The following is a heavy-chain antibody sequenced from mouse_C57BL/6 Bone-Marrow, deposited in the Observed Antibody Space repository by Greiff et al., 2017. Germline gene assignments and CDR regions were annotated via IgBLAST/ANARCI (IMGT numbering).Heavy chain of an antibody. CDR2: ISSGGSYT. V-gene: IGHV5-6*01. J-gene: IGHJ3*01. Sequence: EVQLMESGGDLVKPGGSLKLSCAASGFTFSSYGMSWVRQTPDTRLAWVATISSGGSYTYSPDSVKGRFTISRDNAKNTLYLQMSSLKSEDTAMYYCARHHAGFAYWGQGTLVTVSA. CDR1: GFTFSSYG. CDR3: ARHHAGFAY.